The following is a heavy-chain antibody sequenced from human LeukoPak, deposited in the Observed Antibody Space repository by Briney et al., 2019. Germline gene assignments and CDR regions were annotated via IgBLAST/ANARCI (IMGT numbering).Heavy chain of an antibody. CDR3: ARDRSGWSTFRGFDY. D-gene: IGHD6-19*01. J-gene: IGHJ4*02. V-gene: IGHV1-18*01. CDR2: ISAYNGNT. CDR1: GYTFTSYG. Sequence: ASVRVSCRASGYTFTSYGISWVRQAPGQGLEWMGWISAYNGNTNYAQKLQGRVTMTTDTSTSTAYMELRSLRSDDTAVYYCARDRSGWSTFRGFDYWGQGTLVTVSS.